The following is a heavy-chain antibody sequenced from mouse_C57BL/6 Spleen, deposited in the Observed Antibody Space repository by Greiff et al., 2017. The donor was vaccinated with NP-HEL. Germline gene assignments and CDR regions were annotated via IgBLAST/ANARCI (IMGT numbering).Heavy chain of an antibody. V-gene: IGHV14-3*01. J-gene: IGHJ1*03. Sequence: EVQLVESVAELVRPGASVKLSCTASGFNIKNTYMHWVKQRPEQGLEWIGRIDPANGNTKYAPKFQGKATITADPSSNTAYLQLSSLTSEDTAIYYCASNYYGSSYVYWYFDVWGTGTTVTVSS. CDR1: GFNIKNTY. D-gene: IGHD1-1*01. CDR2: IDPANGNT. CDR3: ASNYYGSSYVYWYFDV.